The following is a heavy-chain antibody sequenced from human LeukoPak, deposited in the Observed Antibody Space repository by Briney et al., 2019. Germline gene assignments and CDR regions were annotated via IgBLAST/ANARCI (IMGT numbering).Heavy chain of an antibody. CDR1: GGSISSYY. Sequence: SETLSLTCTVSGGSISSYYWSWIRQPPGKGLEWIGYIYYSGSTNYNPSLKSRVTISVDTSKNQFSLKLSSVTAADTAMYYCARHPSTYCGGDCYSFWFDPWGQGTLVTVSS. CDR2: IYYSGST. J-gene: IGHJ5*02. V-gene: IGHV4-59*08. CDR3: ARHPSTYCGGDCYSFWFDP. D-gene: IGHD2-21*02.